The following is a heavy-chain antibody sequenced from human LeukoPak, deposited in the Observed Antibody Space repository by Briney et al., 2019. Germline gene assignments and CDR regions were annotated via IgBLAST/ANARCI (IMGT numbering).Heavy chain of an antibody. CDR1: GYSISSGYY. V-gene: IGHV4-38-2*02. CDR3: ASAPDFWSAYGDY. CDR2: IFHSGIT. Sequence: SETLSLTCTVSGYSISSGYYWGWIRQPPGKGREWFGTIFHSGITYYNPSLKSRVTISVDTSKNQFSLKLSSVTAADTAVYYCASAPDFWSAYGDYWGQGTLVTVSS. D-gene: IGHD3-3*01. J-gene: IGHJ4*02.